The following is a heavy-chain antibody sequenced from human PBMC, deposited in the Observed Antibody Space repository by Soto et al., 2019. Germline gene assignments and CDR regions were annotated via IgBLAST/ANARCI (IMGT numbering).Heavy chain of an antibody. Sequence: ASETLSLTCTVSGGSISSYYWSWIRQPPGKGLEWIGYIYYSGSTNYNPSLKSRVTISVDTSKNQFSLKLSSVTAADTAVYYCARHEKAGWFGSLNWFDPWGQRTLVTVSS. CDR1: GGSISSYY. J-gene: IGHJ5*02. D-gene: IGHD3-10*01. CDR2: IYYSGST. CDR3: ARHEKAGWFGSLNWFDP. V-gene: IGHV4-59*08.